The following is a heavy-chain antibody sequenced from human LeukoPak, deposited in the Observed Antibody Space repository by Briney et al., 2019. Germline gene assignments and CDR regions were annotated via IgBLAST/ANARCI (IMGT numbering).Heavy chain of an antibody. CDR2: IQQDGSEK. D-gene: IGHD3-10*01. CDR1: GFTFNYYW. V-gene: IGHV3-7*01. CDR3: ARVRKLRTRGVMDPLDY. Sequence: GGSLRLSCAASGFTFNYYWPTWVRQAPGKGLEWVANIQQDGSEKYYVDSVKGRFIISRDNAKNSLYLQMNSLRAEDTAVYYCARVRKLRTRGVMDPLDYWGQGTLVTVSS. J-gene: IGHJ4*02.